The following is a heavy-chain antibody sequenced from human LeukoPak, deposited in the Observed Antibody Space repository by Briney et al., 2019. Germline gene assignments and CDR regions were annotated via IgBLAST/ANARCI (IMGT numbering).Heavy chain of an antibody. Sequence: SSESLSLTCTVSGGSISSSSYYWGWIRQPPGKGLEWIGIIYYSGSTYYNPSLKSRVTISVDTSKNQFSLKLSSVTAADTAVYYCSYYDFWSGYMDAFDIWGQGTMVTVSS. V-gene: IGHV4-39*01. CDR3: SYYDFWSGYMDAFDI. J-gene: IGHJ3*02. CDR2: IYYSGST. D-gene: IGHD3-3*01. CDR1: GGSISSSSYY.